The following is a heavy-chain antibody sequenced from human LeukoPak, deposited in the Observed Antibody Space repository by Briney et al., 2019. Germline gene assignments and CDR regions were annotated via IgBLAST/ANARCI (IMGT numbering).Heavy chain of an antibody. CDR2: IYTSGST. CDR3: ASAYCGGDCTPYWYFDL. Sequence: SETLSLTCTVSGGSISSYYWSWIRQPAGKGLEWIGRIYTSGSTNYNPSLKSRVTMSVDTSKNQFSLKLSSVTAADTAVYYCASAYCGGDCTPYWYFDLWGRGTLVTVSS. J-gene: IGHJ2*01. D-gene: IGHD2-21*02. CDR1: GGSISSYY. V-gene: IGHV4-4*07.